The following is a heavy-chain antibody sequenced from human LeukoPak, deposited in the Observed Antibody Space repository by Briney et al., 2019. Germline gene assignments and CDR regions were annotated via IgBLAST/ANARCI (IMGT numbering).Heavy chain of an antibody. CDR2: ISSSSSYI. V-gene: IGHV3-21*01. CDR3: ARDRQWLSGNTYFDY. J-gene: IGHJ4*02. CDR1: GFTFSSYS. D-gene: IGHD6-19*01. Sequence: GGSLRLSCAASGFTFSSYSMNWVRQAPGKGLEWVSSISSSSSYIYYADSVKGRFTISKDHAKHSLYLQMNSLRAEDTAVYYCARDRQWLSGNTYFDYWGQGTLVTVSS.